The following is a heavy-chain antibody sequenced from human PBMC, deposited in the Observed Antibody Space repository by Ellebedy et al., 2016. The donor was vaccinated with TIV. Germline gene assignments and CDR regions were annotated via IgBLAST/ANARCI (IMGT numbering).Heavy chain of an antibody. Sequence: AASVKVSCKASGYTFSNYFVHWVRQAPGQRLEWMGIINPSTGSTTYAQKLQGRLTMTRDTSTSTVYMELSSLRSEDTAVYYCARARSSGWLHTPDYWGQGLLVTVSS. CDR1: GYTFSNYF. CDR2: INPSTGST. D-gene: IGHD6-19*01. J-gene: IGHJ4*02. V-gene: IGHV1-46*04. CDR3: ARARSSGWLHTPDY.